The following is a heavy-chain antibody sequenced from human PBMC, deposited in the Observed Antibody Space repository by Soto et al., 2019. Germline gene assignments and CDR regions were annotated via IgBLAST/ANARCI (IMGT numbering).Heavy chain of an antibody. CDR3: ARDAGNGHCSGGSCYFWFDP. CDR2: ISAYNGNT. J-gene: IGHJ5*02. Sequence: ASVKVSCKASGYTFTSYGISWVRQAPGQGLEWMGWISAYNGNTNYAQKLQGRVTMTTDTSTSTAYMELRSLRSDDTAVYYCARDAGNGHCSGGSCYFWFDPWGQGTLVTVSS. D-gene: IGHD2-15*01. V-gene: IGHV1-18*01. CDR1: GYTFTSYG.